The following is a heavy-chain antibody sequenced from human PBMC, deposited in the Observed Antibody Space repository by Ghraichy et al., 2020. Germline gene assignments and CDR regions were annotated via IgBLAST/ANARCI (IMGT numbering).Heavy chain of an antibody. D-gene: IGHD4-23*01. CDR1: EFTFSSYS. CDR3: ARASRVVRFYYYDGMDV. CDR2: ITISSRFI. J-gene: IGHJ6*02. Sequence: GGSLRLSCVGSEFTFSSYSMNWVRQAPGKGLEWVSYITISSRFILYADSVKGRFTISRDNAQKSLSLQMNSLRDEDTAVYYCARASRVVRFYYYDGMDVWGQGTTVTVSS. V-gene: IGHV3-48*02.